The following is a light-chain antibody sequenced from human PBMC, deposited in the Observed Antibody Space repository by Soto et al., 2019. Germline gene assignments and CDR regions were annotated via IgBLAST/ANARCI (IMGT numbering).Light chain of an antibody. CDR1: QSVSSY. V-gene: IGKV3-11*01. Sequence: EIVLTQSPATLSLSPGERATLSCRASQSVSSYLAWYQQKPGQAPRLLIYDASNRATGIPARFSGSGSGTDFTLTISRLEHEGFAVYYCQQRSNWPPYTFGQGTKLEIK. CDR3: QQRSNWPPYT. J-gene: IGKJ2*01. CDR2: DAS.